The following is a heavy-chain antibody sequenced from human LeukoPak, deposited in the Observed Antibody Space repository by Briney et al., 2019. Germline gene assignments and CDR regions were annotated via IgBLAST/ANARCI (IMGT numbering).Heavy chain of an antibody. CDR1: GYTFTGYY. CDR2: INPNSGGT. J-gene: IGHJ4*02. CDR3: ASGIAARPGQVFDY. V-gene: IGHV1-2*02. D-gene: IGHD6-6*01. Sequence: ASVKVSCKASGYTFTGYYIHWVRQAPGQGLEWMGWINPNSGGTNYAHNFQGRVTMTRDASISTAYMELSRLRSDDTAVYYCASGIAARPGQVFDYWGQGTLVTVSS.